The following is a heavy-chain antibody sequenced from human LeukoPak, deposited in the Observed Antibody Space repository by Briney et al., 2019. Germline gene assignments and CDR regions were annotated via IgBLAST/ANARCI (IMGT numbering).Heavy chain of an antibody. CDR2: IYSVGTT. V-gene: IGHV3-53*01. J-gene: IGHJ4*02. Sequence: GGSLRLSCAASGFIFSNYAMTWVRQAPGKGLEWVSVIYSVGTTYYADSVKGRFTISRDNSKNTLYLQMNSLRAEDTAVYYCARGSGWLDYWGQGTLVTVSS. CDR1: GFIFSNYA. D-gene: IGHD6-19*01. CDR3: ARGSGWLDY.